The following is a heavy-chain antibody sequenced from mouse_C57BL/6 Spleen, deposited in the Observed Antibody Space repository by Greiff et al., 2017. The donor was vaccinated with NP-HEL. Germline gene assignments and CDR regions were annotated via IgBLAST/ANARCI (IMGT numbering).Heavy chain of an antibody. Sequence: QVTLKESGPGILQSSQTLSLTCSFSGFSLSTSGMGVSWIRQPSGKGLEWLAHIYWDDDKRYNPSLKSRLTISKDTSRNQVFLKITSVDTADTATYYCARSTTVVEGYAMDYWGQGTSVTVSS. CDR3: ARSTTVVEGYAMDY. CDR1: GFSLSTSGMG. D-gene: IGHD1-1*01. J-gene: IGHJ4*01. V-gene: IGHV8-12*01. CDR2: IYWDDDK.